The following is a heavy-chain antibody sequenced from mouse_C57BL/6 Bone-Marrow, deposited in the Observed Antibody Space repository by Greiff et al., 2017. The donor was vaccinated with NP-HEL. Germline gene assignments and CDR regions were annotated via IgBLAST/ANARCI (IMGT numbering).Heavy chain of an antibody. J-gene: IGHJ4*01. Sequence: VKLMESGAELVKPGASVKMSCKASGYTFTTYPIEWMKQNHGKSLEWIGNFHPYNDDTKYNEKFKGKATLTVEKSSSTVYLELSRLTSDDSAVYYCARRGLLEGADAMDYWGQGTSVTVSS. D-gene: IGHD2-3*01. V-gene: IGHV1-47*01. CDR3: ARRGLLEGADAMDY. CDR2: FHPYNDDT. CDR1: GYTFTTYP.